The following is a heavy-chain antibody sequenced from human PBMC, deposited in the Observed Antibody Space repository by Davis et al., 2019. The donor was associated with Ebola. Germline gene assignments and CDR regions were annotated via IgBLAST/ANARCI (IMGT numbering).Heavy chain of an antibody. J-gene: IGHJ3*02. Sequence: GESLKISCAASGISFSNYGMFWVRQAPGKVMEWVAVISPDGRDKNYADSGKGRFTISRDNSKNTLDLQMNSLRPEDTAVYYCVKTRSNWWNDALEIWGRGTMVIVSS. V-gene: IGHV3-30*18. CDR1: GISFSNYG. D-gene: IGHD2-8*02. CDR3: VKTRSNWWNDALEI. CDR2: ISPDGRDK.